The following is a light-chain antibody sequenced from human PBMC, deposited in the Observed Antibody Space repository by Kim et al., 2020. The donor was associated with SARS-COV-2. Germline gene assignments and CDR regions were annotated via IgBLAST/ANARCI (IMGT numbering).Light chain of an antibody. CDR1: QDIANY. V-gene: IGKV1-27*01. CDR2: AAS. J-gene: IGKJ1*01. Sequence: DIQMTQSPSSLSASVGDGVTITCRASQDIANYLAWYQQKPGKVPKLLVYAASALKSGVPSRFSGNISGTDFTLTISNLQPEDVATYYCKKYDSAPWTFGQGTKVDIK. CDR3: KKYDSAPWT.